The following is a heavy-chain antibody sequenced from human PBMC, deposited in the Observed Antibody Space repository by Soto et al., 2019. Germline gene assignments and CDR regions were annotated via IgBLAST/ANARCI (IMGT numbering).Heavy chain of an antibody. V-gene: IGHV6-1*01. Sequence: SQTLSPTCAISGDSVSSNGAAWNLIRQSPSRGLEWLGRTYYRSKWYNDYAVSVKSRITINPDTSKNQFSLQLNSVTPEDTAVYYCATASFSGGSFDYWGQGTLVTVSS. D-gene: IGHD2-15*01. CDR1: GDSVSSNGAA. CDR2: TYYRSKWYN. J-gene: IGHJ4*02. CDR3: ATASFSGGSFDY.